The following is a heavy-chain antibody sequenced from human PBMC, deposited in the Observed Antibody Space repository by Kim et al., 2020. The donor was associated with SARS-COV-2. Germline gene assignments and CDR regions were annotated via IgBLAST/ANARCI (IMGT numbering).Heavy chain of an antibody. CDR3: AKDPHYDFWSGYVFDY. D-gene: IGHD3-3*01. V-gene: IGHV3-23*01. J-gene: IGHJ4*02. Sequence: GGSLRLSCAASVFTFSSYAMSWVRQAPGKGLEWVSAISGSGGSTYYADSVKGRFTISRDNPKNTLYLQMNSLRAEDTAVYYCAKDPHYDFWSGYVFDYWGQGTLVTVSS. CDR2: ISGSGGST. CDR1: VFTFSSYA.